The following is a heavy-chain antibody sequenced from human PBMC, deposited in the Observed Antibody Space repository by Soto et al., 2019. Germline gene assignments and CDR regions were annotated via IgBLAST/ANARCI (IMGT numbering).Heavy chain of an antibody. CDR1: GYTFTDSY. J-gene: IGHJ4*02. V-gene: IGHV1-2*04. Sequence: ASVKVSCKASGYTFTDSYMHWVRQAPGQGLEWMGWINPNSGDTNYAQKFQGWVTMTRDTSISTAYMEMSRLRSDDTAVYYCARGDYADYLNFDYWGQGTLVTVSS. CDR3: ARGDYADYLNFDY. CDR2: INPNSGDT. D-gene: IGHD4-17*01.